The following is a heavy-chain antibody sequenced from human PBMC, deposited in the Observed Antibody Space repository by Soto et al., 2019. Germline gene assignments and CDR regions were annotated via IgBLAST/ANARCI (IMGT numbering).Heavy chain of an antibody. V-gene: IGHV4-39*01. D-gene: IGHD4-17*01. CDR1: GGSISSSSYY. J-gene: IGHJ3*02. CDR3: ARHNSKMTTVPRDAFDI. Sequence: SETLSLTCTVSGGSISSSSYYWGWIRQPPGKGLEWIGSIYYSGSTYYDPSLKSRVTISVDTSKNQFSLKLSSVTAADTAVYYCARHNSKMTTVPRDAFDIWGQGTMVTVSS. CDR2: IYYSGST.